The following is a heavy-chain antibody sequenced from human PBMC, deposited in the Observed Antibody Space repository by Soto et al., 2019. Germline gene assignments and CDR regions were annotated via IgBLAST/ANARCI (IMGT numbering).Heavy chain of an antibody. CDR1: GGSISSSSYY. D-gene: IGHD3-9*01. J-gene: IGHJ4*02. CDR2: IYYSGST. CDR3: ARLNDVLRYFDWLIN. V-gene: IGHV4-39*01. Sequence: PSETLSLTCTVSGGSISSSSYYWGWIRQPPGKGLEWIGSIYYSGSTYYNPSLKSRVTISVDTSKNQFSLKLSSVTAADTVVYYCARLNDVLRYFDWLINWGQGTLVTVSS.